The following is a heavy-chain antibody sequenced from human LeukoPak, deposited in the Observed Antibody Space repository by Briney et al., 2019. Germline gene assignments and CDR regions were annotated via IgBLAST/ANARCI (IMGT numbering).Heavy chain of an antibody. D-gene: IGHD3-16*02. Sequence: ASVKVSCKASGYTFTSYDINWVRQATGQGLEWMGWMNPNSGNTGYAQKFQGGVTMTRNTSISTAYMELSSLRSEDTAVYYCARGPHYDYVWGSYRPNWFDPWGQGTLVTVSS. V-gene: IGHV1-8*01. CDR2: MNPNSGNT. CDR1: GYTFTSYD. J-gene: IGHJ5*02. CDR3: ARGPHYDYVWGSYRPNWFDP.